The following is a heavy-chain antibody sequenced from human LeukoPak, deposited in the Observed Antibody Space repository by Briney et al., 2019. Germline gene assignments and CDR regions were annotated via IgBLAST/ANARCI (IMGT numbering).Heavy chain of an antibody. CDR1: GGSISSYY. CDR2: IYYSGST. D-gene: IGHD5-18*01. Sequence: SETLSLTCTVSGGSISSYYWSWIRQPPGKGLEWIGYIYYSGSTNYNPSLKSRVTISVDTSKNQFSLKVSSVTAADTAVYYCARASKAYSSFDYWGQGTLVTVSS. V-gene: IGHV4-59*01. CDR3: ARASKAYSSFDY. J-gene: IGHJ4*02.